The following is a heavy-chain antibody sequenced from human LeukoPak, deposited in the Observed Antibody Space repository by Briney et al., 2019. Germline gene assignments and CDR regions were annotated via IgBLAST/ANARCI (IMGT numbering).Heavy chain of an antibody. V-gene: IGHV3-48*03. D-gene: IGHD3-10*01. CDR1: GFTFSSYE. Sequence: PGGSLTLSCAAAGFTFSSYEMNWVRQAPGKGLECISYISVSGSIMYYADSVKGRFTISRDNSKNTLYLQMNSLRTEDTAVYYCARGYGSGSYIFDYWGQGTLVTVSS. J-gene: IGHJ4*02. CDR3: ARGYGSGSYIFDY. CDR2: ISVSGSIM.